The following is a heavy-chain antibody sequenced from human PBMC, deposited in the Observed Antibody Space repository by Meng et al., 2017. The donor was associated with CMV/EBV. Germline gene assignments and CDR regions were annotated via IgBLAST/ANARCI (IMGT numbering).Heavy chain of an antibody. CDR3: ALWEGSLNRYFDY. CDR2: INPIFGTA. V-gene: IGHV1-69*06. D-gene: IGHD1-14*01. Sequence: KSSGGTFGSYAISWVQQAPGEGHEWVGRINPIFGTANCAQKFQSRDTNTAGKSPSTAYMELGSLRSEDTAVYYCALWEGSLNRYFDYWGQGTLVTVSS. CDR1: GGTFGSYA. J-gene: IGHJ4*02.